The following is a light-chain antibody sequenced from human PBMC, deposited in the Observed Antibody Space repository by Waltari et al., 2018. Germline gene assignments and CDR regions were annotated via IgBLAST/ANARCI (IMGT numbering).Light chain of an antibody. CDR1: QSVSSNS. J-gene: IGKJ4*01. CDR3: QQYDGSVLT. V-gene: IGKV3-20*01. Sequence: IVLTQSPDTLSLSPGERATLSCRASQSVSSNSLVWYQQKPGQAPRLLIYGASSRATGFPDRFSGSGSGTDFTLTISRLEPEDFAVYYCQQYDGSVLTFGGGTKVEIK. CDR2: GAS.